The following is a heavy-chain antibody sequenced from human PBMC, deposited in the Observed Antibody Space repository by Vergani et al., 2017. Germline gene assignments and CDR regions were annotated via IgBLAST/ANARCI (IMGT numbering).Heavy chain of an antibody. CDR2: IYWDDDK. V-gene: IGHV2-5*02. J-gene: IGHJ6*02. Sequence: QESGPGLVKPSETLTLTCDVSDSSIMTNPYWGWIRQPPGKALEWLALIYWDDDKRYSPSLKSRLTITKDTSKNQVVLTMTNMDPVDTATYYCAHSGSSGWYEVPERHYYYYGMDVWGQGTTVTVSS. CDR3: AHSGSSGWYEVPERHYYYYGMDV. D-gene: IGHD6-19*01. CDR1: DSSIMTNPYW.